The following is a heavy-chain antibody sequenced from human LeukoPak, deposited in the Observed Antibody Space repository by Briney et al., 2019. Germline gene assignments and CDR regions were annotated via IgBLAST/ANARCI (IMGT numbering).Heavy chain of an antibody. J-gene: IGHJ4*02. V-gene: IGHV4-39*07. CDR1: GGSISTSTYY. D-gene: IGHD6-13*01. CDR3: ARKPIVSSSWYYFDY. CDR2: IYYSGSP. Sequence: PSGTLSPTCAVSGGSISTSTYYWGWIRQPPGKGLEWIGSIYYSGSPYYNPSLKSRVTISVDTSNNQFSLKLSSVTAADTAVYYCARKPIVSSSWYYFDYWGQGTLVTVSS.